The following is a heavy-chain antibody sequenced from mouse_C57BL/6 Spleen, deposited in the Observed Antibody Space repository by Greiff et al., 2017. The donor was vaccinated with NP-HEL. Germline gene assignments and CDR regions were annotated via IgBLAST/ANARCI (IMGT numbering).Heavy chain of an antibody. Sequence: QVQLKQPGAELVKPGASVKVSCKASGYTFTSYWMHWVKQRPGQGLEWIGRIHPSDSDTNYNQKFKGKATLTVDKSSSTAYMQLSSLTSEDSAVYYCAIPDPSYWYFDVWGTGTTVTVSS. CDR1: GYTFTSYW. CDR3: AIPDPSYWYFDV. CDR2: IHPSDSDT. V-gene: IGHV1-74*01. J-gene: IGHJ1*03.